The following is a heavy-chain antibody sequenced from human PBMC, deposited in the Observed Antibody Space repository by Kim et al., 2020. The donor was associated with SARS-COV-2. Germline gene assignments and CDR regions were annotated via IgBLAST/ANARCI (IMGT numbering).Heavy chain of an antibody. CDR1: GFTFSSYG. CDR2: IWYDGSNK. CDR3: ARPAAPDYYFDY. J-gene: IGHJ4*02. V-gene: IGHV3-33*01. D-gene: IGHD2-2*01. Sequence: GGSLRLSCAASGFTFSSYGMHWVRQAPGKGLEWVAVIWYDGSNKYYADSVKGRFTISRDNSENTLYLQMNSLRAEDTAVYYCARPAAPDYYFDYWGQGTLVTVSS.